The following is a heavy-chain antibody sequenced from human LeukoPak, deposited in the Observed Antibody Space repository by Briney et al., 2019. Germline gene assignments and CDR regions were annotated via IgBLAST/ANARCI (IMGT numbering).Heavy chain of an antibody. CDR2: INTNTGNP. CDR1: GYTFTSYA. J-gene: IGHJ3*02. Sequence: ASVKVSCKASGYTFTSYAMNWVRQAPGQGLEWMGWINTNTGNPTYAQGFTGRFVFSLDTSVSTAYLQISSLKAEDTAVYYCARDRANYSSGWYGRGDDAFDIWGQGTMVTVSS. V-gene: IGHV7-4-1*02. CDR3: ARDRANYSSGWYGRGDDAFDI. D-gene: IGHD6-19*01.